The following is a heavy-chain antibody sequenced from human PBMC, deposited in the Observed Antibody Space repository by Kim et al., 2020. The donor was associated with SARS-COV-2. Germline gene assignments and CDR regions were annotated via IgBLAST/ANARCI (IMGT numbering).Heavy chain of an antibody. Sequence: PSETLSLTCTVSGGSISSSYYWAWIRQPPGKGLEYIGSIYFGDYTYYNPSFKSRVTLSIDTSTNQFSMRLSSVTAADTAAYFCARLGGDRRYHGMDVWGQGTTVPVSS. D-gene: IGHD2-15*01. J-gene: IGHJ6*02. CDR1: GGSISSSYY. CDR2: IYFGDYT. V-gene: IGHV4-39*01. CDR3: ARLGGDRRYHGMDV.